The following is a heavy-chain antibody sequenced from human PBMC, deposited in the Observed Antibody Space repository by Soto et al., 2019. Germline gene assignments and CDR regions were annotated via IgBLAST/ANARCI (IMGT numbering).Heavy chain of an antibody. CDR1: GGSFSGYY. Sequence: PSETLSITCAVYGGSFSGYYWSWIRQPPGKGLEWIGEINHSGSTNYNPSLKSRVTISVDTSKNQFSLKLSSVTAADTAVYYCARGLWEYYGSGSYAYYYYGMDVWGQGTTVTV. D-gene: IGHD3-10*01. V-gene: IGHV4-34*01. J-gene: IGHJ6*02. CDR3: ARGLWEYYGSGSYAYYYYGMDV. CDR2: INHSGST.